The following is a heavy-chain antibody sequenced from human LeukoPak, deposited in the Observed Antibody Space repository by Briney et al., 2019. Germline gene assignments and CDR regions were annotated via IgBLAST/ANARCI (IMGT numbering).Heavy chain of an antibody. CDR2: IRSEGSNK. CDR1: GFTFSSYG. D-gene: IGHD5-18*01. J-gene: IGHJ3*02. V-gene: IGHV3-30*02. Sequence: PGGSLRLSCAASGFTFSSYGMHWVRQAPGKGLEWVAFIRSEGSNKYYADTVKGRFTISRDNSINTLYLQMNSLSSNDTAVYYCAKLNSYGYVLGTEPDVAFDIWGQGTMVSVSS. CDR3: AKLNSYGYVLGTEPDVAFDI.